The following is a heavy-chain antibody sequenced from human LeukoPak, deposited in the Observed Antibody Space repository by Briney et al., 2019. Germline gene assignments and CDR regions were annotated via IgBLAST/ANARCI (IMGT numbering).Heavy chain of an antibody. CDR2: IIPILGIA. Sequence: SVKVSCKASGGTFSSYAISWVRQAPGQGLEWMGRIIPILGIANYAQKFQGRVTITADKSTSTAYMELSSLRSEDTAVYYCARASIAAAGPNFDYWGQGTLVTVSS. CDR3: ARASIAAAGPNFDY. CDR1: GGTFSSYA. D-gene: IGHD6-13*01. J-gene: IGHJ4*02. V-gene: IGHV1-69*04.